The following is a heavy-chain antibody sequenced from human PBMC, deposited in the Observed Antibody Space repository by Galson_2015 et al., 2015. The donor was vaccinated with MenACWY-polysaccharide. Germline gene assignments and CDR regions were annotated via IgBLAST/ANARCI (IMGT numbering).Heavy chain of an antibody. Sequence: ETLSLTCTVSGGSTSSYYWNWIRQPPGRGLEWVGYINYSGSTNHNPSLKSRVTMSVDTSKNQFSLNLTSVTDADTAVYYCARAIAVAGQRRDFDLWGRGTLVTVSS. CDR3: ARAIAVAGQRRDFDL. CDR2: INYSGST. J-gene: IGHJ2*01. D-gene: IGHD6-19*01. CDR1: GGSTSSYY. V-gene: IGHV4-59*01.